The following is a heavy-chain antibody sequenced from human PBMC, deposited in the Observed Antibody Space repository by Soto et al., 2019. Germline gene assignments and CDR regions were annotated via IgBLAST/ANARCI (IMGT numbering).Heavy chain of an antibody. Sequence: ESGGALEQPGGSLRLSCAASGFTYPNYPMSWVRQAPGKGLDRVARIGATTGSTYYADPVKGRFAISRDNSENLSYLHLNRLRAEDTAVYFCAREYYDFGSAYTGDYFDHWGQGTLVTVSS. D-gene: IGHD3-3*01. J-gene: IGHJ4*02. V-gene: IGHV3-23*01. CDR1: GFTYPNYP. CDR3: AREYYDFGSAYTGDYFDH. CDR2: IGATTGST.